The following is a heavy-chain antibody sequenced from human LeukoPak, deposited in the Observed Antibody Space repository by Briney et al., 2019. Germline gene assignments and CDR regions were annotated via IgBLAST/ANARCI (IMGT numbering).Heavy chain of an antibody. CDR2: INAGNGNT. CDR1: GYTFTSYA. J-gene: IGHJ6*02. V-gene: IGHV1-3*01. CDR3: ARGYCSGGGCYYYGMDV. D-gene: IGHD2-15*01. Sequence: ASVKVSCKASGYTFTSYAMHWVRQAPGQRLEWMGWINAGNGNTKYPQKFQGRVTITRDTSASTAYMELSSLRSEDTAVYYCARGYCSGGGCYYYGMDVWGQGTTVTVSS.